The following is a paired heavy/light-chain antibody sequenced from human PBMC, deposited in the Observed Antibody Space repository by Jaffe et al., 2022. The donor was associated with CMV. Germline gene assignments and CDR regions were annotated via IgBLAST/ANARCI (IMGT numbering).Light chain of an antibody. CDR1: SSDVGGYNY. J-gene: IGLJ2*01. V-gene: IGLV2-14*03. CDR3: SSFTSTTFSEV. CDR2: DVS. Sequence: QSALTQPASVSGSPGQSITISCTGTSSDVGGYNYVSWYQQHPGKAPKLMIYDVSNRPSGVSNRFSGSKSGNTASLTISGLQAEDEADYYCSSFTSTTFSEVFGGGTKLTVL.
Heavy chain of an antibody. J-gene: IGHJ5*02. D-gene: IGHD1-26*01. Sequence: QLQLQESGPGLVKPSETLSLTCTVSGASISSRNYYWGWIRQPPGKGLEWIGSIYYSGSTFYNPSLKSRVTISVETSKNQFSLRLNSVTATDTAVYYCGRRGYSGSYYRGWFDPWGQGTLVTVSS. CDR2: IYYSGST. CDR3: GRRGYSGSYYRGWFDP. V-gene: IGHV4-39*01. CDR1: GASISSRNYY.